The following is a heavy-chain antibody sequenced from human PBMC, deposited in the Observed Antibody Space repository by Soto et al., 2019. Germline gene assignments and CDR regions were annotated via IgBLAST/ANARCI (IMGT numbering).Heavy chain of an antibody. CDR2: ISWGGGST. CDR3: AKAYCGGDCLSNWFDP. CDR1: GFTFDDYT. Sequence: GGSLRLSCAASGFTFDDYTMHWVRQAPGKGLEWVSLISWGGGSTYYADSVKGRFTISRDNSKNSLYLQMNSLRTEDTALFYCAKAYCGGDCLSNWFDPWGQGTLVTVSS. V-gene: IGHV3-43*01. D-gene: IGHD2-21*02. J-gene: IGHJ5*02.